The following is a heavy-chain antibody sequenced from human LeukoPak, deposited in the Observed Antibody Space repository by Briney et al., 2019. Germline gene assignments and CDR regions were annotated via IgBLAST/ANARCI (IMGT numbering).Heavy chain of an antibody. CDR1: GGTFTSYA. CDR2: IIPIFGTA. V-gene: IGHV1-69*13. D-gene: IGHD6-19*01. CDR3: ARVSVAVAGSWFDP. J-gene: IGHJ5*02. Sequence: ASVTVSCKASGGTFTSYAISWVRQAPGQGLEWMGGIIPIFGTANYAQKFQGRVTITADESTSTAYMELSSLRSEDTAVYYCARVSVAVAGSWFDPWGQGTLVTVSS.